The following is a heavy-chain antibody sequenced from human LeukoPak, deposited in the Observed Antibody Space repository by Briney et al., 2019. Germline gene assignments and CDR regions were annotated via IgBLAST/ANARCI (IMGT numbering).Heavy chain of an antibody. CDR1: RFTVSSYS. J-gene: IGHJ4*02. CDR2: ISTRSDYI. CDR3: ARDLGPGIYDPIAVAGRFDY. V-gene: IGHV3-21*01. D-gene: IGHD6-19*01. Sequence: PGRSLRLSCAASRFTVSSYSMNWVRQAPGKGLEWVSSISTRSDYIYYADSMKGRFTISRDDAKNSLYLQMSSLRAEDTAVYYCARDLGPGIYDPIAVAGRFDYWGQGTLVTVSS.